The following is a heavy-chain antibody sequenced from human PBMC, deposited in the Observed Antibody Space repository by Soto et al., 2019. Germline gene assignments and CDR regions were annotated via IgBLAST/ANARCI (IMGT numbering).Heavy chain of an antibody. J-gene: IGHJ4*02. V-gene: IGHV3-30*18. Sequence: GGSLRLSCAASGFTFSSFGMHWVRQAPGKGLEWVAVISHDGNEKYYGESVKGRFTISRDNSKDTLYLQLDTLRPEDTAVYYCAKSTLYYFFATTDFWGPGTLVTVSS. CDR2: ISHDGNEK. CDR3: AKSTLYYFFATTDF. CDR1: GFTFSSFG. D-gene: IGHD3-10*01.